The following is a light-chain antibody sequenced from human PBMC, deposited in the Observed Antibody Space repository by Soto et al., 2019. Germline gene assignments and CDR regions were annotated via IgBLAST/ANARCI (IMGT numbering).Light chain of an antibody. J-gene: IGLJ2*01. Sequence: SYELTQPPSVSVAPGKTARITCGGNNIGSKSVHWYQQKPGQAPVLVIYYDSDRPSGIPERFSGSNSGNTATLTISRVEAGDEADYYCQVWDSSSDHRGAFGGGTKLTVL. CDR1: NIGSKS. CDR3: QVWDSSSDHRGA. CDR2: YDS. V-gene: IGLV3-21*04.